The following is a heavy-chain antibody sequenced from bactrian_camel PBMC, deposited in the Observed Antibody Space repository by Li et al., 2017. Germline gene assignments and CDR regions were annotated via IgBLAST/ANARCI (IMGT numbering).Heavy chain of an antibody. V-gene: IGHV3S26*01. CDR3: AAVGVWPGCPASLLSSAGFTL. CDR2: IYTGSGAT. CDR1: GWTNSDKC. J-gene: IGHJ4*01. Sequence: HVQLVESGGGSVEAGGSLRLSRAASGWTNSDKCMAWFRQAPGKEREGIAVIYTGSGATSVYNFIKDRVTISQDNDLHSVYLQLNSLKPGDTAMYYCAAVGVWPGCPASLLSSAGFTLRGQGTQVTVS. D-gene: IGHD5*01.